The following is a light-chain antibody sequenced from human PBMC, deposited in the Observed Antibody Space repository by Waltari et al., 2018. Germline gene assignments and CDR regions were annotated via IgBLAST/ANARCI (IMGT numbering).Light chain of an antibody. CDR2: WAS. J-gene: IGKJ4*01. Sequence: DIVMTQSPDSLAVSLGERATINCKSSQSVLYSSNNKNYLAWYQQKPGQPPKLLIYWASNRESGVPGRFSGSGSGTDFTLTISSLQAGDVAVYYCQQYYETPLTFGGGTKVEIK. CDR3: QQYYETPLT. V-gene: IGKV4-1*01. CDR1: QSVLYSSNNKNY.